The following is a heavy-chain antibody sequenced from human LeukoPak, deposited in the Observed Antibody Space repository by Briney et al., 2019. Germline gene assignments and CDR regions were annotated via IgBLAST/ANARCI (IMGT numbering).Heavy chain of an antibody. CDR2: INPNSGGT. Sequence: ASVKVSCKASGYTFTGYYMHWVRQAPGQGLEWMGRINPNSGGTNYAQKFQGGVTMTRDTSISTAYMELSRLRSDDTAVYYCARIDSSGCYFDYWGQGTLVTVSS. CDR1: GYTFTGYY. V-gene: IGHV1-2*06. CDR3: ARIDSSGCYFDY. D-gene: IGHD3-22*01. J-gene: IGHJ4*02.